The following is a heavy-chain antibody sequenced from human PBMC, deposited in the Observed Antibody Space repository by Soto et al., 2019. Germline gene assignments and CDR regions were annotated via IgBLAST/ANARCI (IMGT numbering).Heavy chain of an antibody. CDR1: GGSINTGEYY. J-gene: IGHJ4*02. V-gene: IGHV4-30-4*01. D-gene: IGHD5-12*01. CDR2: IYNSGST. CDR3: ARILSGHPGLPDY. Sequence: QVQLQESGPGLVKPSQTLSLTCTVSGGSINTGEYYWHWIRQSPGTGLEWIGYIYNSGSTYYNPSLKSRVAISVDRSRNQFSLNLNSVTAADTAVYYCARILSGHPGLPDYLGQGALVTVSS.